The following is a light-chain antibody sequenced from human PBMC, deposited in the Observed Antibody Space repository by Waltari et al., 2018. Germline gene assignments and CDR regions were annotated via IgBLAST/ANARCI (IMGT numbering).Light chain of an antibody. CDR2: GAS. CDR3: QQYNNWPGT. V-gene: IGKV3-15*01. J-gene: IGKJ1*01. Sequence: EIVMTQSPATLSVSPGERATLSCRASQSVSSNLAWYQQIPGQAPRLLIYGASTRATGIPARFTVSGSGTEFTLTISSMQSEDIAVYYCQQYNNWPGTFGQGTKVEIK. CDR1: QSVSSN.